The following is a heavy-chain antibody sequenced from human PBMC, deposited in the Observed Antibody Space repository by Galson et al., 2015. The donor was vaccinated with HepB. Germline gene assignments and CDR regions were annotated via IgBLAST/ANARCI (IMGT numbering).Heavy chain of an antibody. CDR3: ARDFTGDYYYGMDV. CDR2: INAGNGNT. D-gene: IGHD1-14*01. J-gene: IGHJ6*02. Sequence: SVKVSCKASGYTFTSYAMHWVRQAPGQRLEWMGWINAGNGNTKYSQKFQGRVTITRDTSASIAYMELSSLRSEDTAVYYCARDFTGDYYYGMDVWGQGTAVTVSS. CDR1: GYTFTSYA. V-gene: IGHV1-3*01.